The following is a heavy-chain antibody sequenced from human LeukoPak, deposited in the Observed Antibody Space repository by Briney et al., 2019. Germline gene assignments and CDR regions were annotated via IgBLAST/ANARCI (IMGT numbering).Heavy chain of an antibody. J-gene: IGHJ4*02. D-gene: IGHD3-10*01. V-gene: IGHV3-7*01. Sequence: HSGGSLRLSCAASGFTLGIYWMSWVRQAPGKGLEWVANIKEDGSEKYYVDSVKGRFNISRDNAKNSLYLQMNSLRVEDTAVYYCARGLRGWELLPHYWGQGSLVTVSS. CDR2: IKEDGSEK. CDR3: ARGLRGWELLPHY. CDR1: GFTLGIYW.